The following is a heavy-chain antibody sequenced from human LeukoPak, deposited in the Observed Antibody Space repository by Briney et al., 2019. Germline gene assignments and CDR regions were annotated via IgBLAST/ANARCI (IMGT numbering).Heavy chain of an antibody. V-gene: IGHV3-21*01. D-gene: IGHD3-10*01. CDR2: ISSSSSYI. CDR3: ARDRRPPGSYSY. J-gene: IGHJ4*02. CDR1: GFTFSSYS. Sequence: GGSLRLSCAASGFTFSSYSMNWVRQAPGKGLEWVSSISSSSSYIYYADLVKGRFTISRDNAKNSLYLQMNSLRAEDTAVYYCARDRRPPGSYSYWGQGTLVTVSS.